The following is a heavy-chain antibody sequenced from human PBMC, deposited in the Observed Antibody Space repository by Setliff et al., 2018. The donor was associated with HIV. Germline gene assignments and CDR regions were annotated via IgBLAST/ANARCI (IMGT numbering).Heavy chain of an antibody. V-gene: IGHV4-59*01. CDR3: ARGHERLRN. CDR1: GDSIRNDY. D-gene: IGHD6-25*01. J-gene: IGHJ4*02. Sequence: PSETLSLTCTVSGDSIRNDYWTWIRQSPEKGLEWIAYISYTGGTNYNPSLKSRVTLSLDASKNQISLKLRSVIAADTAMYYCARGHERLRNWGQGTLVTVSS. CDR2: ISYTGGT.